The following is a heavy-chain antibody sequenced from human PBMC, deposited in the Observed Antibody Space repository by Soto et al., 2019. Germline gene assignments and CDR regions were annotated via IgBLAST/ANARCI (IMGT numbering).Heavy chain of an antibody. J-gene: IGHJ6*02. D-gene: IGHD3-10*01. V-gene: IGHV3-7*01. CDR3: ERGDRFGELLYYYGMDV. CDR1: GFTFSSYW. Sequence: GGSLRLSCAASGFTFSSYWMSWVRQAPGKGLEWVANIKQDGSEKYYVDSVKGRFTISRDNAKNSLYLQMNSLRAEDTAVYYCERGDRFGELLYYYGMDVWGQGTTVTVSS. CDR2: IKQDGSEK.